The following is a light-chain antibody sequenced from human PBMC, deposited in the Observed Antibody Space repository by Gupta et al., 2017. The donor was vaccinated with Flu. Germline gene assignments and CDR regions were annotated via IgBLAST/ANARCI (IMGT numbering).Light chain of an antibody. CDR3: QQYYSSPCT. CDR2: WAS. Sequence: DIVLTQSPDSLAVSLGERATIHCKSSQSVFFSSNNKNYLAWYQPKPGQPPKLLIYWASTRESGVPDRFSGSGSGTDFTLTITSLQAEDVAVYYCQQYYSSPCTFGPGTKVDIK. J-gene: IGKJ3*01. V-gene: IGKV4-1*01. CDR1: QSVFFSSNNKNY.